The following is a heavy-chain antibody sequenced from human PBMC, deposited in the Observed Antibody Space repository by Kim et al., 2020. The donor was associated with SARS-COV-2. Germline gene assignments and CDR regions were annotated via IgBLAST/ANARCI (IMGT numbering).Heavy chain of an antibody. CDR2: T. D-gene: IGHD1-26*01. Sequence: TYYNPSLKSRVTISVDTSKNQFSLKLSSVTAADTAVYYCASLSTSDYFDYWGQGTLVTVSS. CDR3: ASLSTSDYFDY. V-gene: IGHV4-39*01. J-gene: IGHJ4*02.